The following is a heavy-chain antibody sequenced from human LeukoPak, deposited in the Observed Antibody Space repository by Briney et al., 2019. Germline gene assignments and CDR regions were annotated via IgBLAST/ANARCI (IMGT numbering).Heavy chain of an antibody. CDR2: IYHSGST. Sequence: SETLSLTCAVSGGSISSSNWWSWVRQPPGKGLEWIGEIYHSGSTNYNPSLKSRVTISVDKSKNQFSLKLSSVTAADTAVYYCARGCVEQQLEGGYYYYMDVWGKGTTVTVSS. CDR1: GGSISSSNW. D-gene: IGHD6-13*01. V-gene: IGHV4-4*02. J-gene: IGHJ6*03. CDR3: ARGCVEQQLEGGYYYYMDV.